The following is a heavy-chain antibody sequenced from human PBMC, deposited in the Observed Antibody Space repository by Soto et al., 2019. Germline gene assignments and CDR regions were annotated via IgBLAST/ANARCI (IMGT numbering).Heavy chain of an antibody. CDR1: GGSISSSSYY. Sequence: SETLSLTCTVSGGSISSSSYYWGWIRQPPGKGLEWIGSIYYSGSTYYNPSLKSRVTISVDTSKNQFSLKLSSVTAADTAVYYCARTSMLRGVPGNWFDPWGQGTLVTVSS. CDR2: IYYSGST. J-gene: IGHJ5*02. CDR3: ARTSMLRGVPGNWFDP. V-gene: IGHV4-39*01. D-gene: IGHD3-10*01.